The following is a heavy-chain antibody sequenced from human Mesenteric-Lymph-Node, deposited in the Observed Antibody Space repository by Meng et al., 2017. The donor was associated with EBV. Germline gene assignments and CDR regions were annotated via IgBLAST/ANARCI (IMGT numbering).Heavy chain of an antibody. D-gene: IGHD2-21*01. CDR1: GFTFNNVW. CDR2: IRSKSGGGTT. J-gene: IGHJ4*02. Sequence: EIQLVESGGDLVKPGGSLTVSCAASGFTFNNVWMSWVRQAPGKGLEWVGRIRSKSGGGTTDYAAPVKGRFSVSRDDSKSTLYLQMNSLRIEDTAVYYCTTDPTCANDDCSFFDYWGQGTLVTVSS. V-gene: IGHV3-15*01. CDR3: TTDPTCANDDCSFFDY.